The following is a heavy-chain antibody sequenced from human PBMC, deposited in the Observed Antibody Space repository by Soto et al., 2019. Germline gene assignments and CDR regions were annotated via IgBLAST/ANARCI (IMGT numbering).Heavy chain of an antibody. CDR2: IIPILGIA. Sequence: QVQLVQSGAEVKQPGSSVKVSCKASGGTFSSYTISWVRQAPGQGLEWMGRIIPILGIANYAQKFQGRVTITADKSTSTAYMELSSLRSEDTAVYYCAREIGKTKTYSRASVYYYMDVWGKGTTVTVSS. CDR1: GGTFSSYT. J-gene: IGHJ6*03. D-gene: IGHD6-6*01. CDR3: AREIGKTKTYSRASVYYYMDV. V-gene: IGHV1-69*08.